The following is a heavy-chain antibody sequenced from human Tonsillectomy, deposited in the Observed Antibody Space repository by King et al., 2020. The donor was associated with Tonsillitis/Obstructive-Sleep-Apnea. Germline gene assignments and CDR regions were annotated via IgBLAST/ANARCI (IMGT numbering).Heavy chain of an antibody. V-gene: IGHV1-18*01. Sequence: HVQLVESGAEVKKPGASVKVSCKASGYTFTSYGISWVRQAPGQGLEWMGWISAYNGNTNYAQKLQGRVTMTTDTSTSTAYMELRSLRSDDTAVYYCAGVATVVGVVISADYWGQGTLVTVSS. CDR3: AGVATVVGVVISADY. CDR1: GYTFTSYG. CDR2: ISAYNGNT. J-gene: IGHJ4*02. D-gene: IGHD3-3*01.